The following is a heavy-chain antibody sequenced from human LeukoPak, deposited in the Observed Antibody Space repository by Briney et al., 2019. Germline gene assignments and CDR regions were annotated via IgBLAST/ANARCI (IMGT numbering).Heavy chain of an antibody. CDR2: ISWDGGST. J-gene: IGHJ3*02. CDR1: GFTFDDYA. CDR3: ARKRSPGAFDI. V-gene: IGHV3-43D*03. Sequence: GGSLRLSCAASGFTFDDYAMHWVRQAPGKGLEWVSLISWDGGSTYYADSVKGRFTISRDNSKNSLYLQMNSLRAEGTAVYYCARKRSPGAFDIWGQGTMVTVSS.